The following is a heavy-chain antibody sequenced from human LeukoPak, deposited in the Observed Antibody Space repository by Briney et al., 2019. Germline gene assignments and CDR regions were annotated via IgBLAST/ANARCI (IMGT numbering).Heavy chain of an antibody. Sequence: SGGSLRLSCAASGFTFSSYAMSWVRQAPGKGLEWVSAISGSGGSTYYADSVKGRFTISRDNPKNTLYLQMNSLRAEDTAVYYCAAADYSSSGYYYMDVWGKGTTVTVSS. CDR2: ISGSGGST. D-gene: IGHD4-11*01. CDR1: GFTFSSYA. V-gene: IGHV3-23*01. J-gene: IGHJ6*03. CDR3: AAADYSSSGYYYMDV.